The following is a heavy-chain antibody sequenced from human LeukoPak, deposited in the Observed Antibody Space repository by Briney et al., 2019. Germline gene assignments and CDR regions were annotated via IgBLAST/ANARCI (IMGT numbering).Heavy chain of an antibody. V-gene: IGHV1-2*02. CDR3: ARDTYGDYPLDY. D-gene: IGHD4-17*01. J-gene: IGHJ4*02. Sequence: ASVKLSCNASGYTFTGYYMHWVRHAHGPGLEWMGLINPNSGGTNYAQKFQGRVTMTRDTSISTAYMELSTLRSDDTAVYYCARDTYGDYPLDYWGQGTLVSVSS. CDR2: INPNSGGT. CDR1: GYTFTGYY.